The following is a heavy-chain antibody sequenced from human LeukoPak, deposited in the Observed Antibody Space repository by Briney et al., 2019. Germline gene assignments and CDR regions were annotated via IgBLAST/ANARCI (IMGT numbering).Heavy chain of an antibody. CDR2: MNPHSGNT. V-gene: IGHV1-8*03. J-gene: IGHJ3*02. CDR3: ARGRRDVFDI. CDR1: GYTFTFYD. Sequence: ASVKLSCKASGYTFTFYDIQWVRQAAGQGLEWMGWMNPHSGNTGYAQKFLGRNTLTRNTSTSMAYMELTSLRSEDTAVYYCARGRRDVFDIWGQGTTVTVS.